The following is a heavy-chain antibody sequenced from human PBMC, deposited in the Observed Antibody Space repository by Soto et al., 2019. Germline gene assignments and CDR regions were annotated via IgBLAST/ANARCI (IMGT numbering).Heavy chain of an antibody. CDR2: LTGSGSAT. J-gene: IGHJ4*02. CDR3: AKGYRWNPGGPDY. Sequence: EVQLLESGGSLVQPGGSLRLSCAASGFNFSFYAMSWVRQAPGKGLEWVSGLTGSGSATYYAASVEGRFTISRDNSKNTLYLQKNSLRAEDTAIDYCAKGYRWNPGGPDYWGQGTPVTVSS. V-gene: IGHV3-23*01. CDR1: GFNFSFYA. D-gene: IGHD1-1*01.